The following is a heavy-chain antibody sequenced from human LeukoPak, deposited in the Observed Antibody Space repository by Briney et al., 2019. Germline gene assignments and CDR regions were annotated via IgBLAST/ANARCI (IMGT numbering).Heavy chain of an antibody. J-gene: IGHJ3*02. CDR1: GFTFSSYE. CDR3: ARVAVVAFDI. V-gene: IGHV3-48*03. D-gene: IGHD2-21*01. Sequence: GGSLRLSCAASGFTFSSYEMNWVRQAPGKVLEWVSYISNSGSTIYYADSVKGRFTIPRANAKDSLYLQMNSLRAEDTAVYYCARVAVVAFDIWGQGTMVTVSS. CDR2: ISNSGSTI.